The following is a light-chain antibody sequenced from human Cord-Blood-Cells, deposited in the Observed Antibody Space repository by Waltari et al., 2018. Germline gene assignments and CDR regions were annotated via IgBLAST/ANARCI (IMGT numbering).Light chain of an antibody. V-gene: IGKV1-5*01. CDR1: QSISCW. Sequence: DIQMTQSPSTLSASVGDRVTITCRASQSISCWLAWYQQKPGKPPKLLIYDASSLESGFPSRFSGSGSGTEFTLTISSLQPDDFATYYCQQYNSYWTFGQGTKVEIK. CDR3: QQYNSYWT. J-gene: IGKJ1*01. CDR2: DAS.